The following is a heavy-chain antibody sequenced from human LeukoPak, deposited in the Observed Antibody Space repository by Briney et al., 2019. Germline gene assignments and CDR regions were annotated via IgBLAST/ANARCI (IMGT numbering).Heavy chain of an antibody. J-gene: IGHJ3*02. CDR3: ERQLGNYAFDI. CDR1: GGSISSSSYY. D-gene: IGHD7-27*01. Sequence: SETLSLTCTVSGGSISSSSYYWGWIRQPPGKGLEWIGSIYYSGSTYYNPSLKSRVTISVDTSKNQFSLKLSSVTAADTAVYYCERQLGNYAFDIWRQGTMVTVSS. V-gene: IGHV4-39*01. CDR2: IYYSGST.